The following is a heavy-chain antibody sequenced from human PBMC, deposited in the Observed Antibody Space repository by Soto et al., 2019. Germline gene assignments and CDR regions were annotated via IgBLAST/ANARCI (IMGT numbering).Heavy chain of an antibody. V-gene: IGHV4-39*01. CDR3: ARPLSSGRDWFDP. D-gene: IGHD6-19*01. CDR1: GVSISSSSYY. CDR2: IYYSGST. Sequence: SEPLSLTCTVSGVSISSSSYYWGWIRQPPGKGLEWIGSIYYSGSTYYNPSLKSRVTISIDTSKNQFSLKLSSVTAADTAVYYCARPLSSGRDWFDPWGQGTLVTVSS. J-gene: IGHJ5*02.